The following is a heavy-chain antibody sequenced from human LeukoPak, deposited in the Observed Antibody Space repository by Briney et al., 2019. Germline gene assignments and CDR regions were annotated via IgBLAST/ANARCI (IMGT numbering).Heavy chain of an antibody. D-gene: IGHD5-18*01. Sequence: SSETLSLTCAVYGGSFSGYYWSWIRQPPGKGLEWIGEISHSGSTNYNPSLKSRVTISVGTFKNQFSLKLSSVTAADTAVYYCARGRIQDYWGQGTLVTVSS. J-gene: IGHJ4*02. CDR2: ISHSGST. V-gene: IGHV4-34*01. CDR1: GGSFSGYY. CDR3: ARGRIQDY.